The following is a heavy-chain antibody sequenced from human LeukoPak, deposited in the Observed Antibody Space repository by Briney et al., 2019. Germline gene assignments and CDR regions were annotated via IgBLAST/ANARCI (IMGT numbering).Heavy chain of an antibody. CDR3: ARRYNWNDRWD. V-gene: IGHV4-39*07. D-gene: IGHD1-1*01. J-gene: IGHJ4*02. CDR1: GGSISSTNYY. CDR2: IYYSGST. Sequence: SETLSLTCTVSGGSISSTNYYWGWFRQPPGTGLEWIGSIYYSGSTYYNPSLKSRLTISLDTSKNQFSLRLSSVTAADTAFYYCARRYNWNDRWDWGQGTLVTVSP.